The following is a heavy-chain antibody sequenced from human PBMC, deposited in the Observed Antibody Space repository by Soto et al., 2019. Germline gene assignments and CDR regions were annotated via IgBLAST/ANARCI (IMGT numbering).Heavy chain of an antibody. CDR3: ASKGHYFDY. Sequence: PSETLSLTCAVYGGSFSGYYWSWIRQPRGKGLEWIGEINHSGSTNYNPSLKSRVTISVDTSKNQFSLKLSSVTAADTAVYYCASKGHYFDYWGQGTLVTVAS. CDR1: GGSFSGYY. V-gene: IGHV4-34*01. J-gene: IGHJ4*02. CDR2: INHSGST.